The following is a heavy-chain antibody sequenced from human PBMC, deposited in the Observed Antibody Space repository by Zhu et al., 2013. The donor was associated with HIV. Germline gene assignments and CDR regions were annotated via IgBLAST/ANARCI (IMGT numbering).Heavy chain of an antibody. D-gene: IGHD2-8*01. V-gene: IGHV3-30*18. CDR3: AKEGGVYYYYYYGMDV. CDR2: ISYDGSSK. Sequence: VQLVESGGGLVQPGRSLRLSCAASGFTFSSYGMHWVRQAPGKGLEWVAVISYDGSSKYYADSVKGRFTISRDNSKNTLYLQMNSLRAEDTAVYYCAKEGGVYYYYYYGMDVWGQGTTVTVSS. CDR1: GFTFSSYG. J-gene: IGHJ6*02.